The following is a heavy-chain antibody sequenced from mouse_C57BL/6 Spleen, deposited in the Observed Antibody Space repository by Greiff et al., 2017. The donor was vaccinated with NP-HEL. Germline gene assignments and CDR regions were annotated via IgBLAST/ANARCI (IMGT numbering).Heavy chain of an antibody. V-gene: IGHV1-69*01. CDR3: ARNYGSSSYYAMDY. J-gene: IGHJ4*01. D-gene: IGHD1-1*01. Sequence: QVQLKQSGAELVMPGASVKLSCKASGYTFTSYWMHWVKQRPGQGLEWIGEIDPSDSYTNYNQKFKGKSTLTVDKSSSTAYMQLSSLTSEDSAVYYCARNYGSSSYYAMDYWGQGTSVTVSS. CDR2: IDPSDSYT. CDR1: GYTFTSYW.